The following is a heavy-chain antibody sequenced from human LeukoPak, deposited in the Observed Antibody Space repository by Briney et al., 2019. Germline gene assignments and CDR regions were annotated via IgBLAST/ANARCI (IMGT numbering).Heavy chain of an antibody. D-gene: IGHD5-24*01. CDR2: INGTSTYI. Sequence: GGSLRLSCATSGFTFDKYFIHWVRQAPGKGLDWVSSINGTSTYIDYADSVKGRFTISRDNANNSLYLQMNSLRVDDTAVYYCVRDHQLRDPGCWGQGTLVAVSS. J-gene: IGHJ4*02. CDR3: VRDHQLRDPGC. V-gene: IGHV3-21*03. CDR1: GFTFDKYF.